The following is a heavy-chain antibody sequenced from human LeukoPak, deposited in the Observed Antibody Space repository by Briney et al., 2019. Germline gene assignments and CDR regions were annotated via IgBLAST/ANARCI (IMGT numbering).Heavy chain of an antibody. Sequence: PGGSLRLSCVASGFDVSSNYMSWVRQAPGKGLDWVSLLYRDGTTYYAESVKGRFTISRDNSKSTLYLQMNTLRAEDTAVYYCTRGEIRSFGDFSGDWGQGTLVTVSS. CDR2: LYRDGTT. V-gene: IGHV3-53*01. CDR3: TRGEIRSFGDFSGD. CDR1: GFDVSSNY. J-gene: IGHJ4*02. D-gene: IGHD3-10*01.